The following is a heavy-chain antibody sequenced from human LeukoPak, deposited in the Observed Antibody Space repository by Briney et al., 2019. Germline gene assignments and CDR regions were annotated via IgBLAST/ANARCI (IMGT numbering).Heavy chain of an antibody. Sequence: SGTLSLTCTVSGASISSGGYYWSWIRQHPGKGLEWIGEINHSGSTNYNPSLKSRVTISVDTSKNQFSLKLSSVTAADTAVYYCARRRGYSYGTFDYWGQGTLVTVSS. J-gene: IGHJ4*02. CDR2: INHSGST. CDR3: ARRRGYSYGTFDY. V-gene: IGHV4-39*07. CDR1: GASISSGGYY. D-gene: IGHD5-18*01.